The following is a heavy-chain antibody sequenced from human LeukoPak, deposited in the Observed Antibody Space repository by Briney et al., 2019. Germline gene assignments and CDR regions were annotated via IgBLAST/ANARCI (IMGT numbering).Heavy chain of an antibody. CDR2: ISSSGSTI. CDR3: ARARTTGDY. CDR1: GFTFSSYE. Sequence: GGSLRLSCAASGFTFSSYEMNWVRQAPGKGLEWVSYISSSGSTIYYADSVKGRFTISRDNAKNSLYLQMHSLRAEDTAVYYCARARTTGDYWGQGTLVTVSS. D-gene: IGHD4-17*01. J-gene: IGHJ4*02. V-gene: IGHV3-48*03.